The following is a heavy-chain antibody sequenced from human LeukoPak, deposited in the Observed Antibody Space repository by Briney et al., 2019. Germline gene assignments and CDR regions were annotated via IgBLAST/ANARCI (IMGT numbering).Heavy chain of an antibody. CDR1: GFSFSSYA. J-gene: IGHJ4*02. CDR3: AKRDGYNSNPLKD. V-gene: IGHV3-23*01. D-gene: IGHD5-24*01. Sequence: GGSLGLSCAASGFSFSSYAMSWVRQGPGKGLEWVSATSGSGSSTYYADSVKGRFTISRDNSKNTLYLQMNSLRAEDTALYYCAKRDGYNSNPLKDWGQGTLVTVSS. CDR2: TSGSGSST.